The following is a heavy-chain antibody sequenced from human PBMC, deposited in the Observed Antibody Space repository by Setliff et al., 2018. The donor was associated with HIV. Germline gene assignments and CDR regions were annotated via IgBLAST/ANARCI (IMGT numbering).Heavy chain of an antibody. J-gene: IGHJ4*02. CDR2: VSSRGDT. V-gene: IGHV4-4*07. CDR1: DSGTYY. CDR3: ARAAAGNTGPFDL. D-gene: IGHD4-17*01. Sequence: KTSETLSLTCTVSDSGTYYWSWVRQPAGKGLEWIGRVSSRGDTNYNPSLKSRVTMSVDTSKNQFSLKLTSVTASDTAVYYCARAAAGNTGPFDLWGQGSPVTV.